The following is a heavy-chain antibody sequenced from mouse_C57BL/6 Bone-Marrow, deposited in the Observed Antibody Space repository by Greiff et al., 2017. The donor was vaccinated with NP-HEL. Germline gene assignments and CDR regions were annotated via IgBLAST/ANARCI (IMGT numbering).Heavy chain of an antibody. V-gene: IGHV14-1*01. CDR2: IDPEDGDT. CDR3: TTSCSTTVGAY. CDR1: GFNIKDYY. Sequence: EVQLQQSGAELVRPGASVKLSCTASGFNIKDYYMHWVKQRPEQGLEWIGRIDPEDGDTEYAPKFQGKATMTADTSSNTADLQLSSLTSEDTAVYYCTTSCSTTVGAYWGQGTLVTVSA. D-gene: IGHD1-1*01. J-gene: IGHJ3*01.